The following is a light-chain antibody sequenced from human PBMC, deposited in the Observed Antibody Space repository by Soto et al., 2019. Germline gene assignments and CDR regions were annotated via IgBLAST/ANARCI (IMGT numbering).Light chain of an antibody. CDR1: QSVSSSY. J-gene: IGKJ5*01. CDR2: GAS. V-gene: IGKV3-20*01. CDR3: QQYGSSP. Sequence: EIVLTQSPGTLSLSPGERATLSCRASQSVSSSYVAWYQQKPGQAPRLLIYGASSRATGIPDRFSGSGSGTDFTLTISRLEPEGFAVYYCQQYGSSPFGQGTRLEIK.